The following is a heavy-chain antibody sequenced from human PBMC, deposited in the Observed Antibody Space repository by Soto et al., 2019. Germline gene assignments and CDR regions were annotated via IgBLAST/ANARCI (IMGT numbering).Heavy chain of an antibody. CDR3: ARTPQGRVYYYYGMDV. CDR1: GYTFTSYY. D-gene: IGHD1-26*01. J-gene: IGHJ6*02. Sequence: ASVKVSCKASGYTFTSYYMHWVRQAPGQGLERMGMINPSGGSTSYAQKFQGRVTMTRDTSTSTVYMELSSLRSEDTAVYYCARTPQGRVYYYYGMDVWGQGTTVTGSS. V-gene: IGHV1-46*01. CDR2: INPSGGST.